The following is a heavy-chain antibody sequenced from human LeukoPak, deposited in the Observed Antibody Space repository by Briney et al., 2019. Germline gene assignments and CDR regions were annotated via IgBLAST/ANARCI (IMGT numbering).Heavy chain of an antibody. V-gene: IGHV4-59*12. J-gene: IGHJ4*02. Sequence: SETLSLTCTVSRGSISSYYWTWIRQPPGKGLEWIGYIYYSGSTNYNPSLKSRVTISVDPSTNQFSLKLSSVTAADTAVYYCARDRKGGPNFDYWGQGTLVTVSS. CDR3: ARDRKGGPNFDY. CDR2: IYYSGST. D-gene: IGHD2-15*01. CDR1: RGSISSYY.